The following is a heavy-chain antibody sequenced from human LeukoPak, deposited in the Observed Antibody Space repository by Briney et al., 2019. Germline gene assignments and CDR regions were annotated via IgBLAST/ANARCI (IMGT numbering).Heavy chain of an antibody. Sequence: GRSLRLSCAASGFTFSSYWMSWVRQAPGKGLEWVANIKQDGSEKYYVDSVKGRFTISRDNAKNSLYLQMNSLRAEDTAVYYCARDRDFWSGYYYYYYMDVWGKGTTVTVSS. V-gene: IGHV3-7*01. CDR3: ARDRDFWSGYYYYYYMDV. J-gene: IGHJ6*03. D-gene: IGHD3-3*01. CDR2: IKQDGSEK. CDR1: GFTFSSYW.